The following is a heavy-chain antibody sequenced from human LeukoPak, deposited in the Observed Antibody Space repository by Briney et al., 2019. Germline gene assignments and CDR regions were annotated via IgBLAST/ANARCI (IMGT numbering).Heavy chain of an antibody. J-gene: IGHJ4*02. CDR1: GFTFSSYA. D-gene: IGHD6-19*01. CDR2: TSGSGGST. CDR3: AKDRRGSGWLNSDS. V-gene: IGHV3-23*01. Sequence: HPGGSLRLSCAASGFTFSSYAMSWVRQAPGKGLEWVSGTSGSGGSTYYADSVKGRFTISRDNSKNTLYLQMNSLRAEDTAVYYCAKDRRGSGWLNSDSWGQGTLVTVSS.